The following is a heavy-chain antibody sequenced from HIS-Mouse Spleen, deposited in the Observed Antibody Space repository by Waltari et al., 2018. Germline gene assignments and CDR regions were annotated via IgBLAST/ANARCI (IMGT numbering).Heavy chain of an antibody. CDR3: ATGIDVDY. Sequence: QVQLVESGGGVVQPGRSLRLSCAPSGFPSSRSCLHWVRQAQGKGLEWVAVIWYEGSNKYYADSVKGRFTISRDNSKNTLYLQMNSLRAEDTAVYYCATGIDVDYWGQGTLVTVSS. CDR1: GFPSSRSC. J-gene: IGHJ4*02. CDR2: IWYEGSNK. D-gene: IGHD1-26*01. V-gene: IGHV3-33*01.